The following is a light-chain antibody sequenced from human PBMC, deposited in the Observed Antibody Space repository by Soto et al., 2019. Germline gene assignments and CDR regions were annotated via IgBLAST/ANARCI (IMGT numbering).Light chain of an antibody. CDR2: DDG. CDR1: NLGSKS. Sequence: SSELTQPPSVSVAPGQTAGMTCGGNNLGSKSVHWYQQKPGQAPVLVVYDDGARPSGIPDRISGSNSGNTATLTISRVEAGDEADYYCQVWDRGSDHYVFGAGTKVTVL. V-gene: IGLV3-21*02. CDR3: QVWDRGSDHYV. J-gene: IGLJ1*01.